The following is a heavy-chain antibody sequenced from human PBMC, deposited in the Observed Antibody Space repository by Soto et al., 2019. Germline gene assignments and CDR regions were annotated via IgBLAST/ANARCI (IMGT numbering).Heavy chain of an antibody. J-gene: IGHJ2*01. CDR2: IKSKSAGETT. V-gene: IGHV3-15*07. CDR1: GFPVTGAW. CDR3: AWEGPYWDFAL. D-gene: IGHD1-26*01. Sequence: EVQLVESGGSLVKPGESLRLSCVGSGFPVTGAWMHWVRQAPGKGLEWVGRIKSKSAGETTDYAAPLKGRFTISRDDLKTTLFLQMNSLQFYDAAMYYCAWEGPYWDFALWGSGTLVTVSS.